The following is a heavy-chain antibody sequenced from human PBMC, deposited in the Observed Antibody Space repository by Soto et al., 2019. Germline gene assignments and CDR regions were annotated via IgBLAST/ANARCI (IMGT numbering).Heavy chain of an antibody. CDR1: GFTFSDST. J-gene: IGHJ4*02. V-gene: IGHV3-73*01. D-gene: IGHD2-15*01. Sequence: PGGSLRLSCAASGFTFSDSTIHWVRQASGKGLEWVGRIRSKANSYATTYGVSVKGRFTISRDDSENTAYLQMNSLKIEDTAVYYCISNGDCSGGSCYLGGVRYFDYWGQXTLVTVSS. CDR3: ISNGDCSGGSCYLGGVRYFDY. CDR2: IRSKANSYAT.